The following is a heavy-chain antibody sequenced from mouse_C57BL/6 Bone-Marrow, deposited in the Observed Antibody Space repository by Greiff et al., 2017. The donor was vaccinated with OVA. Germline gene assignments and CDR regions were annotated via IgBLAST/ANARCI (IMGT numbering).Heavy chain of an antibody. V-gene: IGHV1-59*01. CDR1: GYTFTSYW. D-gene: IGHD2-3*01. Sequence: QVQLQQSGAELVRPGTSVKLSCKASGYTFTSYWMHWVKQRPGQGLEWIGVNDPSDSYTNYNQKFKGKATLTVDTSSSTAYMQLSSLTSEDSAVYYCARWDGYYDFDYWGQGTTLTVSS. CDR2: NDPSDSYT. CDR3: ARWDGYYDFDY. J-gene: IGHJ2*01.